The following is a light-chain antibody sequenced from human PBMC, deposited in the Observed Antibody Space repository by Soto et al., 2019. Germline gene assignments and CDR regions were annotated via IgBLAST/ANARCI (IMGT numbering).Light chain of an antibody. CDR2: AAS. CDR3: PQQGT. CDR1: QDISSS. Sequence: IQLTQSPSSLSASVGDRVTITCRASQDISSSLAWYQQKPGNAPKLLIYAASTLQRGVTSRFSGGGSGAHFTLTISSLQPADSATYYCPQQGTFGQGT. J-gene: IGKJ2*01. V-gene: IGKV1-9*01.